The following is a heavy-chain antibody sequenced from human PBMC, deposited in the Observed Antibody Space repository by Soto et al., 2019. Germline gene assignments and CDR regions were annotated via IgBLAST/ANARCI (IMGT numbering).Heavy chain of an antibody. V-gene: IGHV5-51*01. D-gene: IGHD3-10*01. J-gene: IGHJ3*02. Sequence: EVQLVQSGAEVKKPGESLKISCKGSGYSFTSYWIGWVRQMPGKGLEWMGIIYPGDSDTRYSPSFQGQVTISADKSISTAYLQWSSLKASDTAMYYCARLQLFTMVRGVDRTFDIWGQGTMVTVSS. CDR3: ARLQLFTMVRGVDRTFDI. CDR1: GYSFTSYW. CDR2: IYPGDSDT.